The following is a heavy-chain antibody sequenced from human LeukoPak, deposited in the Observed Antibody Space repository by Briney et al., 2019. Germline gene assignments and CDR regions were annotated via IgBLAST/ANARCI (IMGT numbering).Heavy chain of an antibody. CDR1: GVIVSRNF. CDR3: ARAGDAFDI. J-gene: IGHJ3*02. V-gene: IGHV3-53*01. CDR2: MYAGGTT. Sequence: GGSLRLSCAASGVIVSRNFMSWVRQAPGKGLQWVAIMYAGGTTDYSDSVRGRFHISRDSSNNTLSLQMNSLRAEDTAIYYCARAGDAFDIWGQGTMVTVSS.